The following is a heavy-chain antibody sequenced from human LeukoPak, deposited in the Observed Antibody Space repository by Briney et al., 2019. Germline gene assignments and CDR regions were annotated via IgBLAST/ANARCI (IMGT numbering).Heavy chain of an antibody. CDR2: FSGSGGST. CDR3: TKDRITMVRGVISVGFDY. V-gene: IGHV3-23*01. D-gene: IGHD3-10*01. Sequence: KSGGSLRLSCVVSGFTFSSYAMSWVRQAPGKGLEWVSAFSGSGGSTYYADSVKGRFTISRDNSKNTLYLQMNSLRAEDTAVYYCTKDRITMVRGVISVGFDYWGQGTLVTVSS. J-gene: IGHJ4*02. CDR1: GFTFSSYA.